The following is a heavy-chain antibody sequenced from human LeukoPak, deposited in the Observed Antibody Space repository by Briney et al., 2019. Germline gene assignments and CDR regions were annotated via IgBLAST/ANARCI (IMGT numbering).Heavy chain of an antibody. V-gene: IGHV1-18*01. J-gene: IGHJ6*02. CDR3: ARDCSSTSCYWTNYYYYYGMDV. CDR1: GYTFTSYG. Sequence: GASVKVSCKASGYTFTSYGISWVRQAPGQGLEWMGWISAYNGNTNYAQKLQGRVIMTTDTSTSTAYMELRSLRSDDTAVYYCARDCSSTSCYWTNYYYYYGMDVWGQGTTVTVSS. CDR2: ISAYNGNT. D-gene: IGHD2-2*01.